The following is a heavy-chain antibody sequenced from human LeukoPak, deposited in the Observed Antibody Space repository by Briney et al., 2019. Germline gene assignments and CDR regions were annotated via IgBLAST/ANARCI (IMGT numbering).Heavy chain of an antibody. CDR3: ARGTGSYYSLGY. J-gene: IGHJ4*02. V-gene: IGHV3-74*01. CDR1: GFTFSSYW. Sequence: GGSLRLSCAASGFTFSSYWMHWVRQAPGKGLVWVSRINSDGSSTSYADSVKGRFTISRDNAKNTLYLQMDSLRAEDTAMYYCARGTGSYYSLGYWGQGTLVTASS. D-gene: IGHD1-26*01. CDR2: INSDGSST.